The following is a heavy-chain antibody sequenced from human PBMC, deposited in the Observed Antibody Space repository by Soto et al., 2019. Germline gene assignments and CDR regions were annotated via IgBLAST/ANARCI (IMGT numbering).Heavy chain of an antibody. CDR2: IYYSGST. J-gene: IGHJ4*02. D-gene: IGHD4-17*01. CDR1: GGSISSSSYY. Sequence: SETLSLTCTVSGGSISSSSYYWGWIRQPPGKGLEWIGSIYYSGSTYYNPSLKSRVTISVDTSKNQFSLKLSSVTAADTAVYYCARRHNGDYRGHFDYWGQGTLVTVSS. V-gene: IGHV4-39*01. CDR3: ARRHNGDYRGHFDY.